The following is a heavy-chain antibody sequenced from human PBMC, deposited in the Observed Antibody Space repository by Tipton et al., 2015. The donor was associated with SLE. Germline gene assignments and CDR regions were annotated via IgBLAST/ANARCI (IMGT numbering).Heavy chain of an antibody. CDR1: GFTFSSYD. J-gene: IGHJ6*02. CDR2: IRYDGSSE. Sequence: SGFTFSSYDMDWVRQTPGKGLEWVAFIRYDGSSEYYADSVKGRFTIGRYKSKNTLYLQMNSLRPVDTAVYYCAKHGVYGMDVWGRGTAVTVSS. D-gene: IGHD3-3*01. CDR3: AKHGVYGMDV. V-gene: IGHV3-30*02.